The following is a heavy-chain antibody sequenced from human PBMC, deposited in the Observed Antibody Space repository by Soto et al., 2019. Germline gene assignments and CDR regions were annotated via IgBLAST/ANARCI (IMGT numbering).Heavy chain of an antibody. D-gene: IGHD3-22*01. CDR3: AREWGDYYDSSGYTKPFDY. Sequence: ASVKVSCTASGYTFTIYYMHWVRQAPGQGLEWMGIINPSGGSTSYAQKFQGRVTMTRDTSTSTVYMELSSLRSEDTAVYYCAREWGDYYDSSGYTKPFDYWGQGTLVTVSS. CDR1: GYTFTIYY. J-gene: IGHJ4*02. V-gene: IGHV1-46*01. CDR2: INPSGGST.